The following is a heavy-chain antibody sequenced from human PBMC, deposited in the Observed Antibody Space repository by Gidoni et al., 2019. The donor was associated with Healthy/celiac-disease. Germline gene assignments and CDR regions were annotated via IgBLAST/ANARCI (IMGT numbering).Heavy chain of an antibody. Sequence: QVQLQQWGAGLLKPSETLSLTCAVYGGSFSGYYWSWIRQPQGKGLEWIGEINHSGSTNYNPSLKSRVTISVDTSKNQFSLKLSSVTAADTAVYYCARGGVRIPAAMRRVWFDPWGQGTLVTVSS. V-gene: IGHV4-34*01. CDR3: ARGGVRIPAAMRRVWFDP. D-gene: IGHD2-2*01. CDR2: INHSGST. J-gene: IGHJ5*02. CDR1: GGSFSGYY.